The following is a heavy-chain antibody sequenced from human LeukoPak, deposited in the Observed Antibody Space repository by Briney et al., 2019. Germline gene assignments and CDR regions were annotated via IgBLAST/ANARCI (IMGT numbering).Heavy chain of an antibody. V-gene: IGHV4-59*01. CDR1: GGSITSYY. Sequence: PSETLSLTCTVSGGSITSYYWTWIRRPPGKGLEWIGYIYYSGNTNYNPSLKSRVSISVDTSKNQFSLKLTSVTAADTAVYYCARHPVGPKGVGAFDIWGQGTMVTVSS. CDR3: ARHPVGPKGVGAFDI. CDR2: IYYSGNT. J-gene: IGHJ3*02.